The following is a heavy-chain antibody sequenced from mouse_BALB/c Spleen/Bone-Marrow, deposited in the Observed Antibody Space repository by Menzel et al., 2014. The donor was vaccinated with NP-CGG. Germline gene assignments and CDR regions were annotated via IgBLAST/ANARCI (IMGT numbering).Heavy chain of an antibody. Sequence: QVQLKESGAELVRPGTSVKMSCKAAGYTFTNYWIGWVKQRPGHGLEWIGDIYPGAVCTNYNEKFKGKATLTADTSSSTAYMQLSSLTSEDSAIYYCAIHGEAMDYWGQGTSVTVSS. CDR1: GYTFTNYW. J-gene: IGHJ4*01. CDR3: AIHGEAMDY. V-gene: IGHV1-63*02. CDR2: IYPGAVCT.